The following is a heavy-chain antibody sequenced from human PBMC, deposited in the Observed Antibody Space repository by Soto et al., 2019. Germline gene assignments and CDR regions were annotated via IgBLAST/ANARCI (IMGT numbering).Heavy chain of an antibody. V-gene: IGHV3-23*01. D-gene: IGHD1-26*01. Sequence: EVQLLESGGGLVQPGGSLRLSCAASGFTFSSYAMSWVRQAPGEGLEWVSGISGNGGSTYYADSVKGRFTISRDNSKNTLYLQMNSLRAEDTAVYYCAKRAWGYFYFDYWGQGTLVTVSS. J-gene: IGHJ4*02. CDR3: AKRAWGYFYFDY. CDR2: ISGNGGST. CDR1: GFTFSSYA.